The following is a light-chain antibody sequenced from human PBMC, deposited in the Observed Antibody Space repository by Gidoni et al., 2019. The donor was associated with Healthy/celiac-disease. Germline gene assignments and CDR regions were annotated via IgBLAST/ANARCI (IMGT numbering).Light chain of an antibody. V-gene: IGKV3-20*01. CDR1: QSVSSSY. CDR2: GAS. J-gene: IGKJ4*01. Sequence: ELVLTQSPGTLSLSPGQRATLSCRATQSVSSSYLAWYQQKPGQAPRLLIYGASSRATGIPDRFSGSGSGTDFTLTISRLEPEDFAVYYCQQYGNSPLTFGGGTTVEI. CDR3: QQYGNSPLT.